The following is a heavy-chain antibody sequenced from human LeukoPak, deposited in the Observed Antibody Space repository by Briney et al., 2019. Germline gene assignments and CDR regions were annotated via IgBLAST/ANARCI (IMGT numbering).Heavy chain of an antibody. CDR3: AKSRSAYPRVDGFDM. D-gene: IGHD3-3*01. Sequence: PGGSLSLSCAASGFPFSTYAMSWVRQAPGKGLEWVSAISGSGGTTYNADSVKGRFTISRDNSKSTLYLQMNSLRAEDTALYYCAKSRSAYPRVDGFDMWGQGTMVTVSS. CDR1: GFPFSTYA. V-gene: IGHV3-23*01. J-gene: IGHJ3*02. CDR2: ISGSGGTT.